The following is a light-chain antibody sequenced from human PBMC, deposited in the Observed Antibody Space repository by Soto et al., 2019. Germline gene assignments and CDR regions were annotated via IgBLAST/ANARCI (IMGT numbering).Light chain of an antibody. CDR2: RAS. J-gene: IGKJ2*01. Sequence: EVVMTQSPGTLSVSPGEGATLFCRASQTISDNVAWYQQIPGQAPRLLIYRASRRATGVPDRFSGRGSGTDFTLTISSLQSEDFALYFCHNYSNWPYTFGQGTKLDIK. V-gene: IGKV3-15*01. CDR1: QTISDN. CDR3: HNYSNWPYT.